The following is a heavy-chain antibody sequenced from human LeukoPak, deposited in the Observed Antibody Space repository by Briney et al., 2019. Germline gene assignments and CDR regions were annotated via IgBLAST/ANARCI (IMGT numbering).Heavy chain of an antibody. CDR1: GFTFSSYA. V-gene: IGHV3-30-3*01. J-gene: IGHJ4*02. CDR2: ISYDGSNK. CDR3: ARDPLNY. Sequence: GGXLRLSCAASGFTFSSYAMHWVRQAPGKGLEWVAVISYDGSNKYYADSVKGRFTISRDNSKNTLYLQMNSLRAEDTAVYYCARDPLNYWGQGTLVTVSS.